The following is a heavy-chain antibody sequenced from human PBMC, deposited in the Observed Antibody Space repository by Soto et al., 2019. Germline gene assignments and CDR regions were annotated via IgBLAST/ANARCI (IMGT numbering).Heavy chain of an antibody. J-gene: IGHJ3*02. CDR2: ISAGSGGGT. CDR1: GFTFSTFA. D-gene: IGHD6-19*01. CDR3: AEVYRPQWLVAAFDI. V-gene: IGHV3-23*01. Sequence: GGSLRLSCAASGFTFSTFAMSWVRQAPGKGLEWVSSISAGSGGGTYYTDSVKGRFTISRDNSKNTVYLQLNSLRVEDTAVYYCAEVYRPQWLVAAFDIWGQGTKVTVSS.